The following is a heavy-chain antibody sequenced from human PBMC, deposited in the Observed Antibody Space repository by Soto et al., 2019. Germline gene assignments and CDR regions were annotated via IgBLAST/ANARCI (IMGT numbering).Heavy chain of an antibody. D-gene: IGHD6-19*01. V-gene: IGHV4-39*01. CDR2: IHHSGST. Sequence: SSETLSLTCTVSGDSISGSSYHWGWIRQPPGKGLEWIGSIHHSGSTYYNPSLRSRATISVDPSKNQFSRNLRSVTATDTAVFYCARHGHSSGWFFFDSWGQGTLVTVSS. CDR1: GDSISGSSYH. CDR3: ARHGHSSGWFFFDS. J-gene: IGHJ4*02.